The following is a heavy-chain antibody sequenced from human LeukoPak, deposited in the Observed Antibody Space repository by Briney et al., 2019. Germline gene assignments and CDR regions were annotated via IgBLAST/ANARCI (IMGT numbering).Heavy chain of an antibody. CDR2: VSYDGSNK. CDR3: ARGTRYDSSGYYSQDLDY. J-gene: IGHJ4*02. D-gene: IGHD3-22*01. Sequence: GGSLRLSCAASGFTFSSYAIHWVRQAPGKGLEWVAVVSYDGSNKHYADSVKGRFTISRDNSKNTLYLQMNSLRAEDTAVYYCARGTRYDSSGYYSQDLDYWGQGTLVTVSS. CDR1: GFTFSSYA. V-gene: IGHV3-30-3*01.